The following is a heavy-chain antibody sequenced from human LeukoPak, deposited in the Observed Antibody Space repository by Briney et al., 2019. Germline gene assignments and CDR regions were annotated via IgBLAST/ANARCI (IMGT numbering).Heavy chain of an antibody. CDR3: ARGPRGSWYFFWFDY. CDR1: GGSISSYY. CDR2: IYYSGST. Sequence: SETLSLTCTVSGGSISSYYWSWIRQPPGKGLEWIGYIYYSGSTNYNPSLKSRVTISVDTSKNQFSLKLSSVTAADTAVYYCARGPRGSWYFFWFDYWGQGTLVTVSS. V-gene: IGHV4-59*12. J-gene: IGHJ5*01. D-gene: IGHD6-13*01.